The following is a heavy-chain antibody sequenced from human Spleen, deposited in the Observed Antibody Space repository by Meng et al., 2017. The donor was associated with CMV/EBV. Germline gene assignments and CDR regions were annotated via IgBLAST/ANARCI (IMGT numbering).Heavy chain of an antibody. CDR2: ISYDGNKK. CDR1: GFTFSSYG. D-gene: IGHD7-27*01. J-gene: IGHJ6*02. CDR3: AREQQPTRPGDYYGLDV. V-gene: IGHV3-30*19. Sequence: GESLKISCAASGFTFSSYGMHWVRQAPGKGLEWVALISYDGNKKYYADSMKGRFTISRDNSKNTLYLQVNSLRPEDTAVYYCAREQQPTRPGDYYGLDVWGQGTTVTVSS.